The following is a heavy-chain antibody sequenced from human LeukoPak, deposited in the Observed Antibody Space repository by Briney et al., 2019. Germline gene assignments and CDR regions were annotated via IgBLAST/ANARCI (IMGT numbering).Heavy chain of an antibody. CDR1: GFTFSSYS. CDR2: ISSSSSYI. V-gene: IGHV3-21*01. D-gene: IGHD4-23*01. J-gene: IGHJ4*02. CDR3: AREGGNRANYFDY. Sequence: GGSLRLSCAASGFTFSSYSMNWVRQAPGKGLEWVSSISSSSSYIYYADSVKGRFTISRDNAKNSLYLQMNSLRAEDTAVYYCAREGGNRANYFDYWGQGTLVTVSS.